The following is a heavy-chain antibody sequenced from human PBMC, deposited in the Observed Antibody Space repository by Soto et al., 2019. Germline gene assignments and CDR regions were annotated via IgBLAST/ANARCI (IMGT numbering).Heavy chain of an antibody. CDR3: ARDGYDGSGSPYPAY. CDR2: VYYLGST. J-gene: IGHJ4*02. Sequence: KASETLSLTCSVPGGSMSEYFWSWIRQSPERGLEWIGYVYYLGSTDYNPSLKSRVTISVDTSKRQFSLRLSSVTAADAAIYYCARDGYDGSGSPYPAYWGPGTQVTVSS. D-gene: IGHD3-10*01. V-gene: IGHV4-59*01. CDR1: GGSMSEYF.